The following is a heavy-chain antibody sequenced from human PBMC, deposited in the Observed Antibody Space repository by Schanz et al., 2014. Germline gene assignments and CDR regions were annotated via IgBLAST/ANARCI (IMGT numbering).Heavy chain of an antibody. J-gene: IGHJ4*02. D-gene: IGHD3-10*01. CDR2: IGGSGGTT. V-gene: IGHV3-11*04. CDR1: GFTFSDYY. Sequence: VQLVESGGGLVKPGGSLRLSCAASGFTFSDYYMNWIRQAPGKGLEWVSTIGGSGGTTYYADSVQGRFNISRDNSKNTLYLQMSSLRAEDTALYFCAKDRRDNYGSGTFYFEHWGQGTLVTVSS. CDR3: AKDRRDNYGSGTFYFEH.